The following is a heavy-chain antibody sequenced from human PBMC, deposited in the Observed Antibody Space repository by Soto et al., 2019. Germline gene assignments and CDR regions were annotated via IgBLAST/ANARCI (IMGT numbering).Heavy chain of an antibody. CDR3: AREQNVAGEGRFFDF. D-gene: IGHD6-19*01. V-gene: IGHV1-2*02. J-gene: IGHJ4*02. CDR1: GYTFSDYV. Sequence: QVQLVQSGAEVKKRGASVKVSCKTSGYTFSDYVIHWVRQATGQGLEWMGWIKPNSGATNSAQKFKDRGTVTRETAITTAYMELSGLTSDDTAVYFCAREQNVAGEGRFFDFGGQGTLVPVS. CDR2: IKPNSGAT.